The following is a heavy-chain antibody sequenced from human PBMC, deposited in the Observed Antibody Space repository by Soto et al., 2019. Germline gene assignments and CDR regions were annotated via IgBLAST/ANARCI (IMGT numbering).Heavy chain of an antibody. CDR3: ARDFSMVIVAPGY. D-gene: IGHD5-12*01. CDR1: GFTFSIYA. Sequence: GGFLRLSCAASGFTFSIYAMIWVRQAPGKGLEWVAVISYDGSNTFYAESVKGRFTISRDNSKNTVYLQISALRAEDTAVYYCARDFSMVIVAPGYWGQGTLVTVSS. CDR2: ISYDGSNT. J-gene: IGHJ4*02. V-gene: IGHV3-30*03.